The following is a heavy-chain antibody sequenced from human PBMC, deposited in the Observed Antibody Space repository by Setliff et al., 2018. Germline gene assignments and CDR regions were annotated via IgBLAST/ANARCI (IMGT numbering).Heavy chain of an antibody. CDR1: GFSISSGYY. CDR2: IHHSGKA. Sequence: ETLSLTCAVSGFSISSGYYWGWIRQPPGKGLEWIVNIHHSGKAYYNPSLKSRVTMSVDVSKSQFSLRLSSVTAADTAVYYCARGGERYYSASWGQGTLVTVSS. CDR3: ARGGERYYSAS. J-gene: IGHJ4*02. D-gene: IGHD1-20*01. V-gene: IGHV4-38-2*01.